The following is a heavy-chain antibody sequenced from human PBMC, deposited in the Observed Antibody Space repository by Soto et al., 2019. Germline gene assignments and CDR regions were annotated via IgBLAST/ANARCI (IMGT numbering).Heavy chain of an antibody. D-gene: IGHD2-15*01. CDR3: ARGGGPGGWY. V-gene: IGHV4-59*01. Sequence: QVQLQESGPGLVKPSETLSLTCTVSSDSITNYYWSWIRQSPGKGLEWIGYIHDSGRSNYNPSLKSRVKISVDTPKKRFSLKLNSVTAADPAVYYCARGGGPGGWYWGQGTLVTVSS. CDR1: SDSITNYY. CDR2: IHDSGRS. J-gene: IGHJ4*02.